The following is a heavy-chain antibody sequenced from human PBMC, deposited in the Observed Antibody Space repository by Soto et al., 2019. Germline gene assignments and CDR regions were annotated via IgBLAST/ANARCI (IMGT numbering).Heavy chain of an antibody. J-gene: IGHJ4*02. CDR1: GGTFSSYT. Sequence: QVQLVQSGAEVKKPGSSVKVSCKASGGTFSSYTISWVRQAPGQGLEWMGSIIPILGIANYAQKFQGRVTITADKSTSTAYMELSSLRSEDTAVYYCARGLRYFDWLLLDYWGQGTLVTVSS. D-gene: IGHD3-9*01. CDR3: ARGLRYFDWLLLDY. CDR2: IIPILGIA. V-gene: IGHV1-69*02.